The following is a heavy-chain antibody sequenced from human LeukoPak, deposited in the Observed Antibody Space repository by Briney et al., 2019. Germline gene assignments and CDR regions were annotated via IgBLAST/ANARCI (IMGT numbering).Heavy chain of an antibody. Sequence: ASVKVSCKASGYIFTDYYIHWMRQAPGQGLEWLGWINPNRATTSYAQKFQGRVTMTRDTSTTTAYLELTGLRPDDTALYYCARRFCTNGACYEVFDYWGQGTLVSVSS. CDR3: ARRFCTNGACYEVFDY. CDR2: INPNRATT. V-gene: IGHV1-2*02. D-gene: IGHD2-8*01. CDR1: GYIFTDYY. J-gene: IGHJ4*02.